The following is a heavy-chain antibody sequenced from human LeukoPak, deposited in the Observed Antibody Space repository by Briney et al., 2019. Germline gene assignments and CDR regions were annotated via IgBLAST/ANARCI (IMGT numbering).Heavy chain of an antibody. CDR3: ARGGGYYDFWSGYPNWFDP. D-gene: IGHD3-3*01. CDR2: IIPIFGTA. V-gene: IGHV1-69*13. Sequence: GASVKVSCKASGGTFSSYAISWVRQAPGQGLEWMGGIIPIFGTANYAQKFQGRVTITADESTSTAYMELSSLRSEDTAVYYCARGGGYYDFWSGYPNWFDPWGQGTLVTVSS. CDR1: GGTFSSYA. J-gene: IGHJ5*02.